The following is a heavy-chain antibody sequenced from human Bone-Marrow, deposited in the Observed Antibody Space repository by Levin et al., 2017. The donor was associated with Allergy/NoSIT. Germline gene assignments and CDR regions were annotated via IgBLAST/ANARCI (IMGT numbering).Heavy chain of an antibody. CDR2: IYYSGST. Sequence: ASETLSLTCSVSGGSISCCYWSWIRQSPGKGLEWIGYIYYSGSTNYNPSLKSRVTISVDTSKNQFSLKLSSVTAADTAVYYCARSIYDSTYYPPAYWGQGTLVTVSS. CDR1: GGSISCCY. V-gene: IGHV4-59*01. D-gene: IGHD3-22*01. CDR3: ARSIYDSTYYPPAY. J-gene: IGHJ4*02.